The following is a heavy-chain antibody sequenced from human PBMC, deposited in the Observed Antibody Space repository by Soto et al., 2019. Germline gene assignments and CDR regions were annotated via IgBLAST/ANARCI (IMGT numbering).Heavy chain of an antibody. V-gene: IGHV1-58*01. D-gene: IGHD2-15*01. CDR1: GFTFTSSA. J-gene: IGHJ6*02. CDR2: IVVGSGNT. Sequence: SVKVSCKASGFTFTSSAVQWVRQARGQRLEWIGWIVVGSGNTNYAQKFQERVTITRDMSTSTAYMELSSLRSEDTAVYYCAARGIVGEHYYYGMDVWGQGTTVTVSS. CDR3: AARGIVGEHYYYGMDV.